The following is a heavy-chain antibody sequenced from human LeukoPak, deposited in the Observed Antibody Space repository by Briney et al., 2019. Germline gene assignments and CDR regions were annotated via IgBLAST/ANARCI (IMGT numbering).Heavy chain of an antibody. CDR1: GFTFSSYA. Sequence: PGGSLRLSCAASGFTFSSYAMSWVRQAPGKGLEWVSAISGSGGSTYYADSVKGRFTISRDDSKNTLYLQMNSLRAEDTAVYYCARVEPYPDAFDIWGQGTMVTVSS. J-gene: IGHJ3*02. CDR3: ARVEPYPDAFDI. V-gene: IGHV3-23*01. D-gene: IGHD1-26*01. CDR2: ISGSGGST.